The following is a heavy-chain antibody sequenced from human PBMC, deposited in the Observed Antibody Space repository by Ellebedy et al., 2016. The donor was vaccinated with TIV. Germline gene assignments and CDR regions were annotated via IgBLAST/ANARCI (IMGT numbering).Heavy chain of an antibody. J-gene: IGHJ4*02. Sequence: SETLSLXXTVSGGSISSSSYYWGWIRQPPGKGLEWIGSIYYSGSTYYNPSLKSRVTISVDTSKNQFSLKLSSVTAADTAVYYCARLGPNLWFGELFTQIDYWGQGTLVTVSS. CDR2: IYYSGST. V-gene: IGHV4-39*01. CDR1: GGSISSSSYY. CDR3: ARLGPNLWFGELFTQIDY. D-gene: IGHD3-10*01.